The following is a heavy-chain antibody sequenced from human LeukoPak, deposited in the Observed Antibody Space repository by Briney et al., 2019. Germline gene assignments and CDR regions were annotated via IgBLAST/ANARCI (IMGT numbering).Heavy chain of an antibody. D-gene: IGHD2-21*01. CDR2: INSDGSST. CDR3: ARDGVEFYNWFDP. V-gene: IGHV3-74*01. CDR1: GFSFSNYW. Sequence: GGSLRLSCAASGFSFSNYWMHWVRQAPGKGLVWVSRINSDGSSTTYADSVKGRFTISRDNAKNTLYLQMNSLRAEDTAVYYCARDGVEFYNWFDPWGQGTLVTVSS. J-gene: IGHJ5*02.